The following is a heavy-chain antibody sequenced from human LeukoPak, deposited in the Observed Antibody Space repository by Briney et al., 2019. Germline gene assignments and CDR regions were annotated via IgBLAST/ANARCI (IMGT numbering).Heavy chain of an antibody. Sequence: GRSLRLSCAASGFTFSSYAMHWVRQAPGKGLEWVAVISYDGSNKYYADSVKGRFTISRDNSKNTLYLQMNSLRAADTAVYYCARDPLYCSGGSCYSYYFDYWGQGTLVTVSS. CDR1: GFTFSSYA. J-gene: IGHJ4*02. CDR3: ARDPLYCSGGSCYSYYFDY. D-gene: IGHD2-15*01. V-gene: IGHV3-30-3*01. CDR2: ISYDGSNK.